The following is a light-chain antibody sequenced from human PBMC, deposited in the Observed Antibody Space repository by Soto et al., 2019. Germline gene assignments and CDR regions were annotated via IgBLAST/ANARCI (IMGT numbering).Light chain of an antibody. Sequence: DIQMTQSPSTLSASVGDSVTITCRASQTIRSLLAWYQQKPGKAPKALIYDASRLGSGVPSRFSGSGSGTEFTLTISSLKPDDFATYYCQQYQTYATFGHGTRLEIK. J-gene: IGKJ5*01. CDR1: QTIRSL. CDR3: QQYQTYAT. V-gene: IGKV1-5*01. CDR2: DAS.